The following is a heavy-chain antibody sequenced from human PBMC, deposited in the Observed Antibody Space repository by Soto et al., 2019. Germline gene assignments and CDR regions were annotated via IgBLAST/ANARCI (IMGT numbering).Heavy chain of an antibody. CDR2: ISGSGGST. CDR3: AKSTRLGSGYYYGTDYIDY. V-gene: IGHV3-23*01. J-gene: IGHJ4*02. Sequence: GGSLRLSCAASGFTFSSYAMSWVRQAPGKGLEWVSAISGSGGSTYYADSVKGRFTISRDNSKNTLYLQMNSLRAEDTAVYYCAKSTRLGSGYYYGTDYIDYWGQGTLVTVSS. CDR1: GFTFSSYA. D-gene: IGHD3-22*01.